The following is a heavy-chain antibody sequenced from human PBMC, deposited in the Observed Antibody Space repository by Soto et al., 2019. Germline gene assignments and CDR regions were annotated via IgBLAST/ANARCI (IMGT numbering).Heavy chain of an antibody. J-gene: IGHJ5*02. Sequence: SDTLSLTCTVSGGSISSSSYYWGWIRQPPGKGLEWIGSIYYSGSTYYNPSLKSRVTISVDTSKNQFSLKLSSVTAADTAVYYCARGRSSWYWSAPGAKGPLVPVSS. D-gene: IGHD6-13*01. CDR2: IYYSGST. CDR1: GGSISSSSYY. V-gene: IGHV4-39*07. CDR3: ARGRSSWYWSAP.